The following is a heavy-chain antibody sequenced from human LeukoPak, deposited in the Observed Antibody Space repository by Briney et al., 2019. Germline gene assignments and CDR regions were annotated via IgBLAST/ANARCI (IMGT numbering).Heavy chain of an antibody. CDR2: IYYSGST. CDR3: ARMAYYYDSSGYYYLFDY. V-gene: IGHV4-59*08. D-gene: IGHD3-22*01. J-gene: IGHJ4*02. CDR1: GGSISSYY. Sequence: MPSETLSLTCTVSGGSISSYYWSWIRQPPGKGLEWIGYIYYSGSTNYNPSLKSRVTISVDTSKNQFSLKLSSVTAADTAVYYCARMAYYYDSSGYYYLFDYWGQGTLVTVSS.